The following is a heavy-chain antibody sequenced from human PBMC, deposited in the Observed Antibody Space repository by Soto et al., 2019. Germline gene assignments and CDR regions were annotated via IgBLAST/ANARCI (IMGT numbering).Heavy chain of an antibody. J-gene: IGHJ4*02. CDR3: AREHSSGWQYYFDY. D-gene: IGHD6-19*01. CDR1: GGTFSSYA. CDR2: IIPIFGTA. V-gene: IGHV1-69*13. Sequence: ASVKVSCKASGGTFSSYAISWVRQAPGQGLEWMGGIIPIFGTANYAQKFQGRVTITADESTSTAYMELSNLRSEDTAVYYCAREHSSGWQYYFDYWGQGTLVTVSS.